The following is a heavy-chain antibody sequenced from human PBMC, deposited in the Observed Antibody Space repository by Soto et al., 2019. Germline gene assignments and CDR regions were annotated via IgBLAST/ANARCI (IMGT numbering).Heavy chain of an antibody. CDR1: SGSISVTNVF. CDR3: ARITGRHLDY. J-gene: IGHJ4*02. V-gene: IGHV4-39*01. Sequence: SETLSLTCTVSSGSISVTNVFWGWARQPPGKGLEWIGNVDYSGTAYFSPSLATRVTFHVDTSKNQFSLTLYSVTAADTAVYYCARITGRHLDYWGQGILVTVSS. CDR2: VDYSGTA. D-gene: IGHD1-20*01.